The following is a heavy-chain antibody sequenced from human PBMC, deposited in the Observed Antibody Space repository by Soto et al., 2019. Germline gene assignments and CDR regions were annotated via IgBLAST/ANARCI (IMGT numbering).Heavy chain of an antibody. V-gene: IGHV4-39*01. CDR3: ARRRIVPTTNFDY. J-gene: IGHJ4*02. Sequence: PSETLSLTCTVSGDSISSSSFYWGWIRQPPGKGLERIGHIFHTGATYQNPTLKSRLRMSVDTSKNQFSLNLSSVTATDTAVYYCARRRIVPTTNFDYWGQGTLVTVSS. CDR2: IFHTGAT. CDR1: GDSISSSSFY. D-gene: IGHD1-26*01.